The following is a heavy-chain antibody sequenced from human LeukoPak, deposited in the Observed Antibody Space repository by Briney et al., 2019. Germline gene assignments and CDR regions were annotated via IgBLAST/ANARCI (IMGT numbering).Heavy chain of an antibody. CDR1: GGSISSSSYY. V-gene: IGHV4-39*01. J-gene: IGHJ4*02. CDR2: IYYSGST. D-gene: IGHD2-21*01. Sequence: KPSETLSLTCTVSGGSISSSSYYWGWIRQPPGKGLEWIGSIYYSGSTYYNPSLKSRVTISVDTSKNQFSLKLSSVTAADTAVYYCARLNFIYSDYWGQGTLVTVSS. CDR3: ARLNFIYSDY.